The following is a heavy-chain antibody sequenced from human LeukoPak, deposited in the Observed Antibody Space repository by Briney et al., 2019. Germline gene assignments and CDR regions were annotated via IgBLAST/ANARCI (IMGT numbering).Heavy chain of an antibody. CDR1: GYSFTSYW. V-gene: IGHV5-51*01. D-gene: IGHD6-13*01. CDR2: IYPGDSDT. CDR3: ARLAAAGKVNYYYYYMDV. J-gene: IGHJ6*03. Sequence: GESLKISCKGSGYSFTSYWIGRVRQMPGKGLEWMGIIYPGDSDTRYSPSFQGQVTISADKSISTAYLQWSSLKASDTAMYYCARLAAAGKVNYYYYYMDVWGKGTTVTVSS.